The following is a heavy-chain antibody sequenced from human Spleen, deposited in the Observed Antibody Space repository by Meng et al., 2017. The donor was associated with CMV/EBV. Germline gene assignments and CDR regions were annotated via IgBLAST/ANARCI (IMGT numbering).Heavy chain of an antibody. V-gene: IGHV1-8*01. CDR3: ARTQSYYGSGTYNWFDP. J-gene: IGHJ5*02. Sequence: FSSYEIDWVRQATGQGLEWMGWMNPNSGQTGYAKKFQGRVSFTRNTSMRTAYMELSSLRSEDTAVYFCARTQSYYGSGTYNWFDPWGQGTLVTVSS. CDR2: MNPNSGQT. D-gene: IGHD3-10*01. CDR1: FSSYE.